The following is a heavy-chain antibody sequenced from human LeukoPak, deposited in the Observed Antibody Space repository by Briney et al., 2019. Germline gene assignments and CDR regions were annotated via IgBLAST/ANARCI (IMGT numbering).Heavy chain of an antibody. CDR2: VYKNGNS. CDR1: GDYISSSGYY. V-gene: IGHV4-39*01. J-gene: IGHJ4*02. D-gene: IGHD1-26*01. Sequence: SETLSLNCTVSGDYISSSGYYWGWIRQTPGTGLEWIGSVYKNGNSYHNPSLKSRVSISIDTSKNQFSLKVTSVTVADTAVYYCVRPGTSGTEGLEYWGQGTLVTVSS. CDR3: VRPGTSGTEGLEY.